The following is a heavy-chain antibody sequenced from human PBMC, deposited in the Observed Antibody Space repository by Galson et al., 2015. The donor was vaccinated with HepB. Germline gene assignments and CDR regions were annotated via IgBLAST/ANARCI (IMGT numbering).Heavy chain of an antibody. D-gene: IGHD6-19*01. CDR3: ARGYSSGWYLGYYGMDV. CDR2: IIPIFGTA. CDR1: GGTFSSYA. Sequence: SVKVSCKASGGTFSSYAISWVRQAPGQGLEWMGGIIPIFGTANYAQKFQGRVTITADESTSTAYMELSSLRSEDTAVYYCARGYSSGWYLGYYGMDVWGQGTTVTVSS. V-gene: IGHV1-69*13. J-gene: IGHJ6*02.